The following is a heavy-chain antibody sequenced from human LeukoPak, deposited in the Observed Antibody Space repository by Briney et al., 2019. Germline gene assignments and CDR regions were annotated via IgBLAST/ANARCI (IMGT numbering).Heavy chain of an antibody. CDR1: GFTFSSYG. CDR2: ISYDGSNK. J-gene: IGHJ4*02. D-gene: IGHD6-19*01. V-gene: IGHV3-30*18. Sequence: PGGSLRLSCAASGFTFSSYGMHWVRQAPGKGPEWVAVISYDGSNKYYADSVKGRFTISRDNSKNTLYLQMNSLRAEDTAVYYCAKGGSGWYGLWLDYWGQGTLVTVSS. CDR3: AKGGSGWYGLWLDY.